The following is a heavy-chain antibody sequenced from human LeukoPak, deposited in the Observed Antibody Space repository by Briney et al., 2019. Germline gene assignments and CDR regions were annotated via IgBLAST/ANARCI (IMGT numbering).Heavy chain of an antibody. CDR3: ARPGVGSGRYGAFDI. CDR1: GGSVSSYY. Sequence: PSETLSLTCTVSGGSVSSYYWSWIRQPPGKGLEWIGYIYYSGSTNYNPSLKGRVTISVDTSKNQFSLKLSSVTAADTAVYYCARPGVGSGRYGAFDIWGQGTMVTVSS. J-gene: IGHJ3*02. V-gene: IGHV4-59*08. D-gene: IGHD5-18*01. CDR2: IYYSGST.